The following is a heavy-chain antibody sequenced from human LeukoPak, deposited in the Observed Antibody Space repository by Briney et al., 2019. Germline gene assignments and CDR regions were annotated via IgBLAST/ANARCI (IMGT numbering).Heavy chain of an antibody. J-gene: IGHJ3*02. Sequence: PGGSLRLSCAASGFTFSSYAMHWVRQAPGKGLEWVAVISYDGSNKYYADSVKGRFTISRDNSKNTLYLQMNSLRAEDTAVYYCAREAGGWLVQNDAFDIWGQGTMVTVSS. CDR2: ISYDGSNK. CDR3: AREAGGWLVQNDAFDI. V-gene: IGHV3-30-3*01. D-gene: IGHD6-19*01. CDR1: GFTFSSYA.